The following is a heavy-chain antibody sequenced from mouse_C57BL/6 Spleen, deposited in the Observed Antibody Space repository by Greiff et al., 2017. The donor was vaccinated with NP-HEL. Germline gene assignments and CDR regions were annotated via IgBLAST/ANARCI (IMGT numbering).Heavy chain of an antibody. J-gene: IGHJ2*01. CDR2: IDPSDSYT. CDR3: ARGYYGTLDY. D-gene: IGHD1-1*01. CDR1: GYTFTSYW. Sequence: QVQLQQPGAELVMPGASVKLSCKASGYTFTSYWMHWVKQRPGQGLEWIGEIDPSDSYTNYSQKFKGKSTLTVDKSSSTAYMQLSSLTSEDSAVYYCARGYYGTLDYWGQGTTLTVSS. V-gene: IGHV1-69*01.